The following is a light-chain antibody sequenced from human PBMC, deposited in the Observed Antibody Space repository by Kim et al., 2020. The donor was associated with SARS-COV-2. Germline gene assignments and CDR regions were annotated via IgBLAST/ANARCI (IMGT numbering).Light chain of an antibody. CDR1: KLGDKY. J-gene: IGLJ2*01. Sequence: VPPGKTASITCSGDKLGDKYACWYQQKPGQSPVLVIYQDTKRPSGIPERFSGSNSGNTATLTISGTQAMDEADYYCQAWDSSTVVFGGGTKLTVL. CDR2: QDT. V-gene: IGLV3-1*01. CDR3: QAWDSSTVV.